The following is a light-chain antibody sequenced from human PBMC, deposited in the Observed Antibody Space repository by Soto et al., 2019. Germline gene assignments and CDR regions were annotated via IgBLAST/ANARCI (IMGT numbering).Light chain of an antibody. CDR1: QAISSW. Sequence: DIQMTQSPSTLSASVGDRVTITCRASQAISSWLAWYQQKPGKAPKLLIYDASSLKSGVPSTFSGSGSGTEFTLTISSLQPDDFATYYCQQYNSYSSWTFGQGTKVEIK. J-gene: IGKJ1*01. CDR3: QQYNSYSSWT. CDR2: DAS. V-gene: IGKV1-5*01.